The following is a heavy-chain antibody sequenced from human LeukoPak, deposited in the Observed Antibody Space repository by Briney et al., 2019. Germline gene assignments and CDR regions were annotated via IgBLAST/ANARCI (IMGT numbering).Heavy chain of an antibody. V-gene: IGHV4-61*05. J-gene: IGHJ4*02. D-gene: IGHD5-12*01. Sequence: SETLSLTCTVSGDSITSSSYYWGWIRQPPGMGLEWIGYIYYRGSTNYNPSLKSRVTISVDTSKNQFSLELSSVTAADTAVYYCARGRGPDYWGQGTLVTVSS. CDR1: GDSITSSSYY. CDR3: ARGRGPDY. CDR2: IYYRGST.